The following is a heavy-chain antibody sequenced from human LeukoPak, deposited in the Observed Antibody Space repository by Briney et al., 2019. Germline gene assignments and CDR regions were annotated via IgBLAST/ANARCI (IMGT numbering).Heavy chain of an antibody. CDR2: ISASSSST. CDR1: GXTFSTYA. V-gene: IGHV3-23*01. CDR3: AKDSLGGYTYGWGIFDI. J-gene: IGHJ3*02. Sequence: PGGSLRLSCAASGXTFSTYAMSWVRQAPGKGLGWLSGISASSSSTFYADSVKGRFTISRDNSKNTLYLQMNTLRADDTAVYYSAKDSLGGYTYGWGIFDIWGQGTLVTVSS. D-gene: IGHD5-18*01.